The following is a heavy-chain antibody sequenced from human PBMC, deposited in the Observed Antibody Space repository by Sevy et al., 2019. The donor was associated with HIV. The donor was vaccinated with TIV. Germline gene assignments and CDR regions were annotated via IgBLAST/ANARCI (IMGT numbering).Heavy chain of an antibody. CDR2: INHSGST. J-gene: IGHJ4*02. CDR3: AGGSMPGGSSSPGY. D-gene: IGHD2-2*01. Sequence: SETLSLTCAVYGGSFSGYYWSWIRQPPGKGLEWIGEINHSGSTNYNPSLKSRVAISVDTYKNQFSLKVNSVTAADTAVYYCAGGSMPGGSSSPGYWGQGTLVTVSS. V-gene: IGHV4-34*01. CDR1: GGSFSGYY.